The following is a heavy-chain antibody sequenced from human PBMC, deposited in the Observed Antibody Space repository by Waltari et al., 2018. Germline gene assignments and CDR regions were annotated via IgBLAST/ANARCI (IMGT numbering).Heavy chain of an antibody. D-gene: IGHD3-22*01. J-gene: IGHJ6*02. V-gene: IGHV4-59*01. CDR1: GGSISSYY. CDR3: ARIDSRRGLLYYGMDV. Sequence: QVQLQESGPGLVKPSETLSLTCTVSGGSISSYYWSWIRQPQGKGLEWIGYIYYSGSTNYNPSLKSRVTISVDTSKNQFSLKLSSVTAADTAVYYCARIDSRRGLLYYGMDVWGQGTTVTVSS. CDR2: IYYSGST.